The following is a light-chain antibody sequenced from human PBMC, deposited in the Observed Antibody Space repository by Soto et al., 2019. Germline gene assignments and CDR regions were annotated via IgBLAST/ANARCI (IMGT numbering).Light chain of an antibody. V-gene: IGKV1-5*03. Sequence: DIQMTQPPSTLSASVGDRVTITCRASQSVSGWLAWYHQKPGEAPKLLISKASTLENGVPSRFRGSESGTVFTLTISSLQPGDSGTYYCQQYDSLSSFGQGTKLEI. CDR1: QSVSGW. J-gene: IGKJ2*01. CDR3: QQYDSLSS. CDR2: KAS.